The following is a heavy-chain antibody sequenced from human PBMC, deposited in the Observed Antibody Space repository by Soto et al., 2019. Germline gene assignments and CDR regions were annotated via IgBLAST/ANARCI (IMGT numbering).Heavy chain of an antibody. Sequence: QLQLQESGPGLVKPSETLSLTCTVSGGSISSSSYYWGWIRQPPGKGLEWIGSIYYSGSTYYNPSLKSRVTLSVDTSKNQFSLKLSSVTAADTAVYYCARHRRTRYYDSSGYPLWGQGTLVTVSS. CDR1: GGSISSSSYY. V-gene: IGHV4-39*01. CDR2: IYYSGST. J-gene: IGHJ4*02. CDR3: ARHRRTRYYDSSGYPL. D-gene: IGHD3-22*01.